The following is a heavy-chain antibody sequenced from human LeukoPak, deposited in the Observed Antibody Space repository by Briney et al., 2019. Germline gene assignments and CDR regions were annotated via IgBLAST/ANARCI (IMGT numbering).Heavy chain of an antibody. CDR3: ASSRVAYIAENWGY. D-gene: IGHD3-16*01. CDR2: ISSSGSTI. J-gene: IGHJ4*02. Sequence: GGSLRLSCAASGFTFSDYYMSWIRQAPGKGLEWVSYISSSGSTIYYADSVKGRFTISRDNAKNSLYLQMNSLRAEDTAVYYCASSRVAYIAENWGYWGQGTLVTVSS. CDR1: GFTFSDYY. V-gene: IGHV3-11*01.